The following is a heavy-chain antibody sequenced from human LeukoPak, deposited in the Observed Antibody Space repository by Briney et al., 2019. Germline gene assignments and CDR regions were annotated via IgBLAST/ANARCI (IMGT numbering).Heavy chain of an antibody. CDR3: ARGGDGHDQIDY. Sequence: GASVKVSCKASGYTFTSYYIHWVRQAPGQGLEWMGIINPSSGSTSYAQKFQARVTMTRDTSTSTVYMELSSLRFEDTAVYYCARGGDGHDQIDYWGQGTLVTVSS. D-gene: IGHD5-24*01. CDR2: INPSSGST. CDR1: GYTFTSYY. V-gene: IGHV1-46*01. J-gene: IGHJ4*02.